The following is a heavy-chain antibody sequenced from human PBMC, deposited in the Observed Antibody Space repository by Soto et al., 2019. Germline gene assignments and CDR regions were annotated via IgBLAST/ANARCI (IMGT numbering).Heavy chain of an antibody. V-gene: IGHV4-30-4*01. J-gene: IGHJ4*02. Sequence: QVQLQESGPGLVKPSQTLSLTCTVSGGSISSGDYYWSWIRQPPGKGLEWIGYIYYSGSTYYNPSXKXXVTISVDTSKNQFSLKLSSVTAAATAVYYCAVSIGARYFDYWGQGTLVTVSS. D-gene: IGHD6-6*01. CDR2: IYYSGST. CDR3: AVSIGARYFDY. CDR1: GGSISSGDYY.